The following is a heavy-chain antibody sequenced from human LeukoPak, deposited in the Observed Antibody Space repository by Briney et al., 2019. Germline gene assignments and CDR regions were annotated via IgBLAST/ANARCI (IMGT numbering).Heavy chain of an antibody. CDR2: IKQDGSEK. CDR1: GFTFSSYA. V-gene: IGHV3-7*01. CDR3: ARSRDSIAVAGFY. J-gene: IGHJ4*02. D-gene: IGHD6-19*01. Sequence: GGSLRLSCAASGFTFSSYAMSWVRQAPGKGLEWVANIKQDGSEKYYVDSVKGRFTISRDNAKNSLYLQMNSLRAEDTAVYYCARSRDSIAVAGFYWGQGTLVTVSS.